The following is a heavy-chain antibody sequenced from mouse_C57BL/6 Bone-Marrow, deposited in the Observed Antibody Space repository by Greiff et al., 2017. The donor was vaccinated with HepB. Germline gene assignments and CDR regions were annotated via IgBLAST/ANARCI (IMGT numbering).Heavy chain of an antibody. Sequence: EVKLMESGGDLVKPGGSLKLSCAASGFTFSSYGMSWVRQTPDKRLEWVATISSGGSYTYYPDSVKGRFTISRDNAKNTLYLQMSSLKSEDTAMYYCARKRTLTVSGGQGTLVTVSA. CDR1: GFTFSSYG. CDR2: ISSGGSYT. CDR3: ARKRTLTVS. V-gene: IGHV5-6*01. J-gene: IGHJ3*01.